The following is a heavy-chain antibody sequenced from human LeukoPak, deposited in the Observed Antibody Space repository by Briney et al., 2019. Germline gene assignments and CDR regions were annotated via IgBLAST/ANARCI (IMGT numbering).Heavy chain of an antibody. CDR3: ARDSSMTTVTTSP. Sequence: PSETLSLTCTVSGGSISSSSYYWGWIRQPPGKGLEWIGSIYYSGSTYYNPSLKSRVTISVDTSKNQFSLKLSSVTAADTAVYYCARDSSMTTVTTSPWGQGTLVTVSS. D-gene: IGHD4-17*01. V-gene: IGHV4-39*07. J-gene: IGHJ5*02. CDR2: IYYSGST. CDR1: GGSISSSSYY.